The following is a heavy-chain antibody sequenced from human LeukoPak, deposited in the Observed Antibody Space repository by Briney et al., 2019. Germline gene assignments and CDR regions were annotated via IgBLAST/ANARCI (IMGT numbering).Heavy chain of an antibody. CDR2: INGDGSTT. V-gene: IGHV3-74*01. Sequence: PGGSLRLSCAASGFGFSTSWMHWVRQAPGKGLVWVARINGDGSTTNYADSVRGRFTISRDTAKNTLFLQMNSLGAEDTAVYYCIGTGTHSYWGQGTLVTVSS. D-gene: IGHD3-10*01. CDR1: GFGFSTSW. CDR3: IGTGTHSY. J-gene: IGHJ4*02.